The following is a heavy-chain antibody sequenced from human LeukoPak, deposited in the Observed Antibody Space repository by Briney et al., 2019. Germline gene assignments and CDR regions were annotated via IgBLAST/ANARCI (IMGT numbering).Heavy chain of an antibody. D-gene: IGHD3/OR15-3a*01. Sequence: GGSLRLSCAASGFTFSSYAMHWVRQVPGQGLEWVANIKQDGSEKFYVASVKGRFTISRDNGKSSLYLQMNSLRAEDTALYYCATSYDMGWLIGYWGQGTLVTVSS. CDR1: GFTFSSYA. CDR2: IKQDGSEK. J-gene: IGHJ4*02. V-gene: IGHV3-7*03. CDR3: ATSYDMGWLIGY.